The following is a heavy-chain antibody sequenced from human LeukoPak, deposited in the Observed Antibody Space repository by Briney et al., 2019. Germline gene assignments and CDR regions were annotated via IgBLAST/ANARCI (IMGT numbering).Heavy chain of an antibody. CDR2: ISGSGGST. V-gene: IGHV3-23*01. CDR3: AKDTDVVVPEYFQY. J-gene: IGHJ1*01. D-gene: IGHD2-15*01. CDR1: GFTFSSSW. Sequence: GGSLRLSCVASGFTFSSSWMNWVRQAPGKGLECVSVISGSGGSTYYADSVKGRFTVSRDNSENTLFLQMNSLRAEDTAIYYCAKDTDVVVPEYFQYWGQGTLVTVSS.